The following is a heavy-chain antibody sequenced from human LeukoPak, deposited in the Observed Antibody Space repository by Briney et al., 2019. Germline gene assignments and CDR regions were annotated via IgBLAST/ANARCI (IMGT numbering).Heavy chain of an antibody. Sequence: SVKVSCKASGGTFSSYAISWVRQAPGQGLEWMGGIIPIFGTANYAQKFQGRVTITADESTSIAYMELSSLRSEDTAVYYCAILFRGRIAVVGNFWGQGTLVTVSS. V-gene: IGHV1-69*13. J-gene: IGHJ4*02. D-gene: IGHD6-19*01. CDR3: AILFRGRIAVVGNF. CDR1: GGTFSSYA. CDR2: IIPIFGTA.